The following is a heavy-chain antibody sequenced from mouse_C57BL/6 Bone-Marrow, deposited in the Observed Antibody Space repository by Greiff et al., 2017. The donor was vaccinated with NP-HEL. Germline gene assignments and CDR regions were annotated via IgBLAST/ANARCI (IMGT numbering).Heavy chain of an antibody. J-gene: IGHJ4*01. Sequence: DVKLVESEGGLVQPGSSMKLSCTASGFTSSDYYMAWVRQVPEKGLEWVANINYDGSSTYYLDSLKSRFIISRDNAKNILYLQMSSLKSEDTATYYCAREGGLRRRTYAMDYGGQGTSVTVSS. CDR1: GFTSSDYY. V-gene: IGHV5-16*01. CDR3: AREGGLRRRTYAMDY. D-gene: IGHD2-4*01. CDR2: INYDGSST.